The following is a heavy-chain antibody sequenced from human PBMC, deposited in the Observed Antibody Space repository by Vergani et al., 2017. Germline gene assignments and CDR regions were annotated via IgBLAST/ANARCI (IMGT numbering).Heavy chain of an antibody. J-gene: IGHJ4*02. V-gene: IGHV4-59*01. D-gene: IGHD6-13*01. CDR1: GGSISSYY. Sequence: QVQLQESGPGLVKPSETLSLTCTVSGGSISSYYWSWIRQPPGKGLEWIGYIYYSGSTNYNPSLKSRVTISVDTSKNQFSLKLSSVTAADTAVYYCATSRKIAAAGIDYWGQGTLVTVSS. CDR3: ATSRKIAAAGIDY. CDR2: IYYSGST.